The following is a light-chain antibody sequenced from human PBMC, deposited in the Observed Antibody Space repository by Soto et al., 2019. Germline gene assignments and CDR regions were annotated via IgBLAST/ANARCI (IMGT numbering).Light chain of an antibody. V-gene: IGKV3-20*01. CDR2: GAS. J-gene: IGKJ5*01. CDR1: QSVSSSY. Sequence: DIVLTQSPVTLSLSPVERVTLSCRASQSVSSSYLAWYQQRPGQSPRLLIYGASSRATGIPDRFSGSGSGTDFTLTISRLEPEDFAVYYCQQYGTSPLITFGQGTRL. CDR3: QQYGTSPLIT.